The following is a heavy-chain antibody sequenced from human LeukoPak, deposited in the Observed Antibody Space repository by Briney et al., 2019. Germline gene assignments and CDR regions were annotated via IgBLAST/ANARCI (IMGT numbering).Heavy chain of an antibody. Sequence: GESLKISCAGSGFTFSGYGMHWFRQTPGKGLEWVAVIAYDGSRAFYADSVKGRFTISRDNSKNTMSVQMDDLRAEDTAVYYCTRYNNDHFDYWGQGTLVTVSS. V-gene: IGHV3-33*01. CDR3: TRYNNDHFDY. CDR1: GFTFSGYG. J-gene: IGHJ4*02. CDR2: IAYDGSRA. D-gene: IGHD1-14*01.